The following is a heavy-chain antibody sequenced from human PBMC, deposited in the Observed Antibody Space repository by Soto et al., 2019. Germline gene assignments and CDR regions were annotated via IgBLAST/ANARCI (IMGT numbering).Heavy chain of an antibody. CDR1: GYRFSTYW. J-gene: IGHJ6*03. Sequence: GESLKISCKGSGYRFSTYWIGWVRQMPGKGLEWMGIIYPGDSYTRYSPSFQGQVTISADKFINTAYLQWSSLKASDIAMYYFARHRGPTNYYYYYIYVWGKGTTVTVSS. V-gene: IGHV5-51*01. CDR2: IYPGDSYT. CDR3: ARHRGPTNYYYYYIYV. D-gene: IGHD1-1*01.